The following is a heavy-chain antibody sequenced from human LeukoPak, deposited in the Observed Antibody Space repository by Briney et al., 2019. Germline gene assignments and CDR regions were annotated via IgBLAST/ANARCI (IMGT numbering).Heavy chain of an antibody. CDR2: IRYDGSNK. D-gene: IGHD1-26*01. V-gene: IGHV3-30*02. J-gene: IGHJ3*02. CDR3: AGGATSYGDAFDI. Sequence: GGSLRLSCAASGFTFSSYGMHWVRQAPGKGLEWVAFIRYDGSNKYYADSVKGRFTISRDNSKNTLYLQMNILRAEDTAVYYCAGGATSYGDAFDIWGQGTMVTVSS. CDR1: GFTFSSYG.